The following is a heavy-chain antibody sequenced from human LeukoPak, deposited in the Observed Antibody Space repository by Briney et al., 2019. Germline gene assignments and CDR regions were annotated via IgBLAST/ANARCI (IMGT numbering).Heavy chain of an antibody. CDR3: ARESGTGLEY. Sequence: ASVKVSCKASGYTFTSYDINWVRQATGQGLEWMGWLTPSGGNKGYAQRFQGRVTMTRDTSINTAYMELSSLRSEDTAVYYCARESGTGLEYWGQGTLVTVSS. D-gene: IGHD1-1*01. J-gene: IGHJ4*02. CDR1: GYTFTSYD. CDR2: LTPSGGNK. V-gene: IGHV1-8*01.